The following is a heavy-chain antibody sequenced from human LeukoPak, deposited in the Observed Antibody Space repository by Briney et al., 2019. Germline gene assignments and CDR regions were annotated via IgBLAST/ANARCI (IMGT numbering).Heavy chain of an antibody. J-gene: IGHJ6*03. V-gene: IGHV4-34*01. CDR2: INHSGST. CDR1: GGSVSDYY. CDR3: AGLAVAGTSYYMDV. Sequence: SETLSLTCTVSGGSVSDYYWSWIRQPPGKGLEWIGEINHSGSTNYNPSLKSRVTISVDTSKNQFSLKLSSVTAADTAVYYCAGLAVAGTSYYMDVWGKGTTVTVSS. D-gene: IGHD6-19*01.